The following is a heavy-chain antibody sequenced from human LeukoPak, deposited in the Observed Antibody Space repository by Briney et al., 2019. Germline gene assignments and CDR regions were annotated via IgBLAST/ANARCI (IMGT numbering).Heavy chain of an antibody. J-gene: IGHJ4*02. D-gene: IGHD6-19*01. Sequence: PGGSLRLSCAASGFTVSSNEMSWVRQAPGKGLEWVSSISGGSTYYADSRKGRFTISRDNSKNTLYLQMNSLRAEDTAVYYCARDPLYSSGWTLFDYWGQGTLVTVSS. CDR3: ARDPLYSSGWTLFDY. CDR1: GFTVSSNE. CDR2: ISGGST. V-gene: IGHV3-38-3*01.